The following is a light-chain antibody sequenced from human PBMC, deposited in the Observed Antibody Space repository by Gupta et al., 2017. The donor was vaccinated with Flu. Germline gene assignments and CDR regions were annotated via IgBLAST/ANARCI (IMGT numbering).Light chain of an antibody. V-gene: IGKV3D-11*01. Sequence: PALSLFAAGGGTIPCWASKHSVHYLYWYRQKPGQVHGPLIYTSSTSGTDIPAKVSGSGSGTDFALTLTSRQPEDLAFDYCQHRHYGPNTFGQGTQVEIK. CDR1: KHSVHY. J-gene: IGKJ1*01. CDR3: QHRHYGPNT. CDR2: TSS.